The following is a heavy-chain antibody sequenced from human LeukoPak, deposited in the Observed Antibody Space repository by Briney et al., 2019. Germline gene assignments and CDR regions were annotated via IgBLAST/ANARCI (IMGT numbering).Heavy chain of an antibody. CDR1: GGSISSYY. V-gene: IGHV4-59*01. D-gene: IGHD4-23*01. J-gene: IGHJ4*02. CDR2: IYYSGST. CDR3: ARGWTVVTYDY. Sequence: PSETLSLTCTVSGGSISSYYWNWIRQPPGKGLEWIGYIYYSGSTNYNPFLKSRVTISLDTSKNQFSLKLSSVTAADTAIYYCARGWTVVTYDYWGQGTLVTVSS.